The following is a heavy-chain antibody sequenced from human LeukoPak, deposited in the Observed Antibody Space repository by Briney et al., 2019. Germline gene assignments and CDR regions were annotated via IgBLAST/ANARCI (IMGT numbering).Heavy chain of an antibody. CDR2: ITISGHTK. J-gene: IGHJ5*02. CDR1: GFDLSTYE. CDR3: ARGDPHADL. V-gene: IGHV3-48*03. Sequence: GGSLRLSCAASGFDLSTYEMNWVRQAPGKGLEWIADITISGHTKDYADSVKGRFTISRDNARTSLYLQMNSLRVEDTGVYYCARGDPHADLWGQGTLVTVSS.